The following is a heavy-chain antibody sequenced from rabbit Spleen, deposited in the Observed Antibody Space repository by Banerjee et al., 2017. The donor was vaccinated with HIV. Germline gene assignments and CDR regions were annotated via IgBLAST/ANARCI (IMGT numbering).Heavy chain of an antibody. CDR1: GFSFSSYYY. Sequence: QSLEESGGDLVKPGASLTLTCTASGFSFSSYYYMCWVRQAPGKGLEWIGCIYGGSSDYTYYASWAKGRFTISKPSSTTVTLQLNSLTAADTATYFCAREYYNYGGAGAPYGSLWGPGTLVTVS. V-gene: IGHV1S40*01. CDR3: AREYYNYGGAGAPYGSL. J-gene: IGHJ4*01. D-gene: IGHD6-1*01. CDR2: IYGGSSDYT.